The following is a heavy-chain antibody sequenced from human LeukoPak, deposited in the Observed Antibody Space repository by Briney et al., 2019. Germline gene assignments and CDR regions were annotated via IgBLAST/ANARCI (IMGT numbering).Heavy chain of an antibody. CDR1: GFTFSSYA. CDR2: ISGGGGST. Sequence: GGSLRLSCAASGFTFSSYAMSWVRQAPGKGLEWVSAISGGGGSTYYADSVKGRFTISRDNSKNTLYLQMNSLRAEDTAVYYCAHTPLRRVNMIVVVIFDYWGQGTLVTVSS. V-gene: IGHV3-23*01. D-gene: IGHD3-22*01. CDR3: AHTPLRRVNMIVVVIFDY. J-gene: IGHJ4*02.